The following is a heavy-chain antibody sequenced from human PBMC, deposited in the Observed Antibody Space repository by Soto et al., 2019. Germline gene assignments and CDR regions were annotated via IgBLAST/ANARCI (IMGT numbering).Heavy chain of an antibody. V-gene: IGHV4-39*01. CDR1: GGSISSSSYY. J-gene: IGHJ5*02. Sequence: QLQLQESGPGLVKPSETLSLTCTVSGGSISSSSYYWGWIRQPPGKGLEWIGSIYYSGSTYYNPSLKSRVTIAVDTSKNQFSLKLSSVTAADTAGYYCARLEYQLYPWFDPWGQGTLVTVSS. CDR3: ARLEYQLYPWFDP. D-gene: IGHD2-2*01. CDR2: IYYSGST.